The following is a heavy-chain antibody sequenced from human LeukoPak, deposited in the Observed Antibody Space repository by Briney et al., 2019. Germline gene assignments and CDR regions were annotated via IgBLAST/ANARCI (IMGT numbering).Heavy chain of an antibody. J-gene: IGHJ4*02. CDR2: IYTSGST. CDR3: ARGLWFGDENPPYFDY. V-gene: IGHV4-61*02. D-gene: IGHD3-10*01. CDR1: GGSISSSNYY. Sequence: ASETLSLTCTVSGGSISSSNYYWSWIRQPAGKGLEWIGRIYTSGSTNYNPSLKSRVTISVDTSKNQFSLKLSSVTAADTAVYYCARGLWFGDENPPYFDYWGQGTLVTVSS.